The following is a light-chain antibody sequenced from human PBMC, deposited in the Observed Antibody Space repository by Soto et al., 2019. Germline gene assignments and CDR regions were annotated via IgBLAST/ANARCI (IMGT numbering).Light chain of an antibody. V-gene: IGKV3-15*01. Sequence: EIVMTQSPATLSVSPGERATLSCRASQIVSSNLAWYQQKPGQAPRLLIYGVSTRATGIPARFSGSGSGTEFTLTISSLQSEDFAVYYCQQYNNWPPWTFDQGTKVEIK. CDR3: QQYNNWPPWT. CDR1: QIVSSN. J-gene: IGKJ1*01. CDR2: GVS.